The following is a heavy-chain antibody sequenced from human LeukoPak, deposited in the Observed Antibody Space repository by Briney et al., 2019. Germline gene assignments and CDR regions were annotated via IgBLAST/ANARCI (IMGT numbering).Heavy chain of an antibody. CDR2: IDTDGRII. Sequence: GGSLRLSCAASGFTLSSYWMHWVRQAPGKGLVWVSRIDTDGRIITHADSVKGRFTISRDNAKNTLYPQMNILRAEDTAVYYCVRGLGDYWGQGTLVTVSS. CDR3: VRGLGDY. V-gene: IGHV3-74*01. CDR1: GFTLSSYW. J-gene: IGHJ4*02.